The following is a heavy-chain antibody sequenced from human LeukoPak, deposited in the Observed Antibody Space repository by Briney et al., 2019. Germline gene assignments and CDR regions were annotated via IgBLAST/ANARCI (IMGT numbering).Heavy chain of an antibody. CDR2: INAGNGNT. D-gene: IGHD5-12*01. J-gene: IGHJ2*01. Sequence: ASVKVSCKASGYTFTSYYMHWVRQAPGQRLEWMGWINAGNGNTKYSQKFQGRVTITADESTSTAYMELSSLRSEDTAVYYCARVRGSARDWYFDLWGRGTLVTVSS. CDR3: ARVRGSARDWYFDL. CDR1: GYTFTSYY. V-gene: IGHV1-3*01.